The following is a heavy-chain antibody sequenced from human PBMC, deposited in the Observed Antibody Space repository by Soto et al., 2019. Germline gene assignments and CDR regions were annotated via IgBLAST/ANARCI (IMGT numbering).Heavy chain of an antibody. CDR2: MNPNSGNT. CDR3: ARVRYYSNYFYDYYYMDV. Sequence: ASVKVSCKASGYTFTSYDINWVRQATGQGLEWMGWMNPNSGNTGYAQKFQGRVTMTRNTSISTAYMELSSLRSEDTAVYYCARVRYYSNYFYDYYYMDVWGKGTTVTVSS. V-gene: IGHV1-8*01. CDR1: GYTFTSYD. D-gene: IGHD4-4*01. J-gene: IGHJ6*03.